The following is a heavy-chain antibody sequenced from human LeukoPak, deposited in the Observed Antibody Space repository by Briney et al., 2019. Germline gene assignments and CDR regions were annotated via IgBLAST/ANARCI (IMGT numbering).Heavy chain of an antibody. CDR1: GFTFSSYG. CDR2: ISYDGSNK. J-gene: IGHJ4*02. V-gene: IGHV3-30*03. Sequence: GGSLRLSCAASGFTFSSYGMHWVRQAPGKGLEWVAVISYDGSNKYYADSVKGRFTISRDNSKNTLYLQMNSLRAEDTAVYYCARDKSPVVAATDFDYWGQGTLVTVSS. D-gene: IGHD2-15*01. CDR3: ARDKSPVVAATDFDY.